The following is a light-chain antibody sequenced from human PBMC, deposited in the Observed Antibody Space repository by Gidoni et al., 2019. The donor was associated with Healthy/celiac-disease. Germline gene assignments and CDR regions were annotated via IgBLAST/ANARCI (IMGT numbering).Light chain of an antibody. CDR3: SSYTSSSTPLYV. CDR2: DVN. V-gene: IGLV2-14*03. Sequence: SPLTQPASVPGSPGRSTAISCTGTSRDVGGYNYVSCYEQHPGKAPKVMIYDVNNRPSGVSNRFSGFKSGNTASLTISGRQTEDEADYYCSSYTSSSTPLYVFGTGTKVTVL. J-gene: IGLJ1*01. CDR1: SRDVGGYNY.